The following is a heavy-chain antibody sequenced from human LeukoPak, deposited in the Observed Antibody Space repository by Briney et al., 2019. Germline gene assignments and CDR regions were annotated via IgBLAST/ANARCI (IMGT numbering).Heavy chain of an antibody. D-gene: IGHD3-16*01. J-gene: IGHJ3*02. V-gene: IGHV3-7*03. Sequence: GGSLRLSCAASGFTFSSYWMSWVRQAPGKGLEWVANIKQDGSEKYYVDPVKGRFTISRDNSKNTLYLQMNSLRAEDTAVYYCAKDYERATFGAFDIWGQGTMVTVSS. CDR3: AKDYERATFGAFDI. CDR2: IKQDGSEK. CDR1: GFTFSSYW.